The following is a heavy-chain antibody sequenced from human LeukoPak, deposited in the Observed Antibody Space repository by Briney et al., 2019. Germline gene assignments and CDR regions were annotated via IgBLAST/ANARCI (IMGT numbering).Heavy chain of an antibody. CDR1: GFTFSGYW. CDR2: ISTDGSSN. D-gene: IGHD6-19*01. Sequence: GGSLRLSCAASGFTFSGYWMHWVRQAPGKGLVWVSRISTDGSSNTYADSVKGRFTISRDNAKNTLYLQMNSLRAEDTAVYYCARGRLTSGWYYFDYWGREPWSPSPQ. CDR3: ARGRLTSGWYYFDY. V-gene: IGHV3-74*01. J-gene: IGHJ4*02.